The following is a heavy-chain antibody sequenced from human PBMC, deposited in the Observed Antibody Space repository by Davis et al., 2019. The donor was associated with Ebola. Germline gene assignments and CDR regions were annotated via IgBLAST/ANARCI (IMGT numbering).Heavy chain of an antibody. CDR1: GFTFSSYS. V-gene: IGHV3-48*04. J-gene: IGHJ6*02. Sequence: GESLKISCAASGFTFSSYSMNWVRQAPGKGLEWVSYISSSSSTIYYADSVKGRFTISRDNAKNSLYLQMNSLRAEDTAVYYCARALSSSEGVWYYYYYGMDVWGQGTTVTVSS. CDR3: ARALSSSEGVWYYYYYGMDV. CDR2: ISSSSSTI. D-gene: IGHD6-13*01.